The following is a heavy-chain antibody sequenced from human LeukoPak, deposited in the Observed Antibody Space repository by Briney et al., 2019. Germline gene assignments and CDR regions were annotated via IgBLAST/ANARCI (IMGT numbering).Heavy chain of an antibody. V-gene: IGHV4-59*08. CDR1: GGSISSYY. CDR3: ARHYIQPPHYFDY. D-gene: IGHD2-2*01. J-gene: IGHJ4*02. CDR2: IYYTGST. Sequence: PSETLSLTCTVSGGSISSYYWSWIRQPPGKGLEWIEFIYYTGSTHYNTFLKSRVTVSIDTSKNQFFLKLSAVTAADTAVYYCARHYIQPPHYFDYWGQGTLVTVSS.